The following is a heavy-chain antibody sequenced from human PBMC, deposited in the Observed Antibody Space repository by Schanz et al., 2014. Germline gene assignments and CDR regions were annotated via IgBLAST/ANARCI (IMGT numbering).Heavy chain of an antibody. CDR2: MNSKTGNT. CDR1: GYSFTDYA. Sequence: QVQLVQSGVEVKRPGASVRVSCKASGYSFTDYAIHWVRQATGQGLEWMGWMNSKTGNTGYAQRFQGRVTMTRNTSITTAYVELSSLRSGDTAVYYCTKGRTFARWGQGTLVTVSS. D-gene: IGHD3-16*01. CDR3: TKGRTFAR. V-gene: IGHV1-8*02. J-gene: IGHJ4*02.